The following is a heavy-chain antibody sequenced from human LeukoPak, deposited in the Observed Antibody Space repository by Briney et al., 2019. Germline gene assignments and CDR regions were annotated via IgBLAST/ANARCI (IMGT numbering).Heavy chain of an antibody. CDR3: AKDEATSGGGLAS. CDR1: GFTVSGTH. V-gene: IGHV3-53*01. CDR2: MYTGGTT. Sequence: PGGSLRLSCAASGFTVSGTHMSWVRQAPGKGLAWVSAMYTGGTTYYADSVTGRFIVSRGTSRNTLFLHMNSLRAEDTAVYYCAKDEATSGGGLASWGQGTLVIVSS. D-gene: IGHD3-16*01. J-gene: IGHJ5*01.